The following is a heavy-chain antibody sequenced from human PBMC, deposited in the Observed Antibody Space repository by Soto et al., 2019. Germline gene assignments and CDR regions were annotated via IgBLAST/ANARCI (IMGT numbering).Heavy chain of an antibody. V-gene: IGHV1-69*13. J-gene: IGHJ5*02. D-gene: IGHD2-2*01. CDR1: GGTFSSYA. Sequence: SVKVSCKASGGTFSSYAISWVRQAPGQGLEWMGGIIPIFGTANYAQKFQGRVTITADESTSTAYMELSSLRSEDTAVYYCARVVPGAEAWFGPWGQGTLVTVSS. CDR2: IIPIFGTA. CDR3: ARVVPGAEAWFGP.